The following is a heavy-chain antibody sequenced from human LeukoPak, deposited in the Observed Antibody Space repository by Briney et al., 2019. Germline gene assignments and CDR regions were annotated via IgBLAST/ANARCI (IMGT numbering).Heavy chain of an antibody. CDR3: AKHVKYGSGSLWNWFDP. CDR1: GGSISSYY. CDR2: IYYSGST. J-gene: IGHJ5*02. D-gene: IGHD3-10*01. V-gene: IGHV4-59*01. Sequence: PSETLSLTCTVSGGSISSYYWSWVRQPPGKGLEWIGYIYYSGSTNHNPSLKSRVTISVDTSKNQFSPKLSSVTAADTAVYYCAKHVKYGSGSLWNWFDPWGQGTLVTVSS.